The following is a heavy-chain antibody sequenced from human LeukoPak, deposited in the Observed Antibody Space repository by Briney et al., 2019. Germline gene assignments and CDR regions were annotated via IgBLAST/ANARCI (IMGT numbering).Heavy chain of an antibody. D-gene: IGHD3-3*01. V-gene: IGHV3-33*03. CDR2: IWYDGSNK. CDR3: AKARGRSGFDY. Sequence: PGGSLRLSCAASGFTFSRYGMHWVRQAPGKGLEWVAVIWYDGSNKYYADSVKGRFTISRDNAKNSLYLQMNSLRAEDTALYYCAKARGRSGFDYWGQGTLVTVSS. J-gene: IGHJ4*02. CDR1: GFTFSRYG.